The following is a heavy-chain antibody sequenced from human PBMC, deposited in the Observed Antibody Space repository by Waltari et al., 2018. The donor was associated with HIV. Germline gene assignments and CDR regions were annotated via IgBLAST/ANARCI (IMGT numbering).Heavy chain of an antibody. CDR3: ARGMGYGGSAEGFDY. Sequence: QVQLVESGGGVVQPGTSLSLSCVASGFTFSNYGLHWVRQAPGKGLEWVAVRSYDGNNRNHADSVKGRFSISRDNSKNTLYLQMNSLRVEDTAVYYCARGMGYGGSAEGFDYWGQGTLVTVSS. D-gene: IGHD5-18*01. CDR1: GFTFSNYG. V-gene: IGHV3-30*03. J-gene: IGHJ4*02. CDR2: RSYDGNNR.